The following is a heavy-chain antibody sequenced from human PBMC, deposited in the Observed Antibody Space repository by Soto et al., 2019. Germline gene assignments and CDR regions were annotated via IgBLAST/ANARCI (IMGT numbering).Heavy chain of an antibody. V-gene: IGHV3-33*01. D-gene: IGHD6-13*01. J-gene: IGHJ6*02. CDR1: GFSFSSYG. Sequence: GSLRLSCAASGFSFSSYGMLWVRQAPGKGLEWVAVIWHDGSKTYYADSVKGRLIISRDNSKNTLYVQINSLRAEDRGVYFCARGSIVAAEYGMDVWGHGTTVTVSS. CDR3: ARGSIVAAEYGMDV. CDR2: IWHDGSKT.